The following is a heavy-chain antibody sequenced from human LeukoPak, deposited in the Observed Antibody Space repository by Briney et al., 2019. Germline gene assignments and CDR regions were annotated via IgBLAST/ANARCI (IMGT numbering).Heavy chain of an antibody. D-gene: IGHD3-3*01. V-gene: IGHV4-59*01. CDR3: ARVNWSSVLLEKYYFDF. Sequence: PSETLSLTCTVSGDSITNFHWSWIRQPPGKGLEWIGNIYYSGGTSDNPSLKSRVTMSVDTSNNQFSLKLTSVTAADTAVYYCARVNWSSVLLEKYYFDFWGQGTLVTVSS. J-gene: IGHJ4*02. CDR2: IYYSGGT. CDR1: GDSITNFH.